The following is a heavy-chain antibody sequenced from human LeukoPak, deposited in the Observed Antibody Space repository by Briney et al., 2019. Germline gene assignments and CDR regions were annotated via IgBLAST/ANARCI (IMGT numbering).Heavy chain of an antibody. D-gene: IGHD3-22*01. CDR3: ARSVLYDSSRYDFDY. CDR1: GYTFTGYY. J-gene: IGHJ4*02. CDR2: SNPNSGGT. Sequence: RASVKVSCTASGYTFTGYYMRWVRQAPGQGLEWMGWSNPNSGGTNYAQKFQGRVTMTRDTSTSTAYMELRSLRSDDTAVYYCARSVLYDSSRYDFDYWGQGTLVTVSS. V-gene: IGHV1-2*02.